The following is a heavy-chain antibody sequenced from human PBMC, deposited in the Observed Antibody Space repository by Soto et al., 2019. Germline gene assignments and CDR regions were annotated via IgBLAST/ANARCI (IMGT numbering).Heavy chain of an antibody. J-gene: IGHJ4*02. CDR3: AREAWGDYYDSSGYFDY. CDR1: GFTFSSYA. D-gene: IGHD3-22*01. CDR2: ISYDGSNK. Sequence: GGSLRLSCAASGFTFSSYAMHWVRQAPGKGLEWVAVISYDGSNKYYADSVEGRFTISRDNSKNTLYLQMNSLRAEDTAVYYCAREAWGDYYDSSGYFDYWGRGTLVTVSS. V-gene: IGHV3-30-3*01.